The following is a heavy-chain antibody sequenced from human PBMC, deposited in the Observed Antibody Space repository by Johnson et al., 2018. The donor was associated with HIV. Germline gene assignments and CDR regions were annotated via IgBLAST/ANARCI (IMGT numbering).Heavy chain of an antibody. CDR3: ARGGLGYQNIHDPLDI. V-gene: IGHV3-33*08. D-gene: IGHD2-2*01. CDR1: GSTFSSYW. Sequence: QVQLVESGGGLVQPGGSLRLSCAASGSTFSSYWMHWVRQAPGKGLVWVAVIWYDGSNKYNADSVKGRFTISRDNSKHTLYLQMNSLRAEDTAVYYCARGGLGYQNIHDPLDIWGQGTIVTVSS. J-gene: IGHJ3*02. CDR2: IWYDGSNK.